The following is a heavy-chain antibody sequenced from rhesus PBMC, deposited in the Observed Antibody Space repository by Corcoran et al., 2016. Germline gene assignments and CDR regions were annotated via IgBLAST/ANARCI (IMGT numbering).Heavy chain of an antibody. D-gene: IGHD1-20*01. CDR1: GGSISDDYY. CDR3: AREGAGTALFFD. Sequence: QVQLQESGPGLVKPSETLSLTCAVSGGSISDDYYCSWIRQPPGKGLEWIGYIYVSGGGTNYNPSLKNQVTSSIDTSKNHFYLKLSSVTAADPAVYYCAREGAGTALFFDWGQGVLVTVS. J-gene: IGHJ4*01. CDR2: IYVSGGGT. V-gene: IGHV4-106*01.